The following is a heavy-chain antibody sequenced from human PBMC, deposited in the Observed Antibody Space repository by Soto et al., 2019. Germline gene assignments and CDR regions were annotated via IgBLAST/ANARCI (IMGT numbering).Heavy chain of an antibody. D-gene: IGHD4-17*01. V-gene: IGHV3-23*01. Sequence: GGSLRLSCASSGFTFDSYAMSWVRQAPGKGLEWVSTISGSGDPTYYADSVKGRFTISRDNSKNTLYLQMNSLRAEDTALYYCTRSTVTTRGYFDYWGQGTLVTSPQ. CDR2: ISGSGDPT. CDR3: TRSTVTTRGYFDY. J-gene: IGHJ4*02. CDR1: GFTFDSYA.